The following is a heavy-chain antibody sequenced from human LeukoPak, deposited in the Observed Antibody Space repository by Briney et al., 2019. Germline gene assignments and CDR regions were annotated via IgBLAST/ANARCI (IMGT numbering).Heavy chain of an antibody. CDR3: TKGSNPGSYRDS. J-gene: IGHJ4*02. Sequence: GASVKVSCKASGYSFTSYDVNWVRQATGQGLEWMGWMNPNNGNTGYAQKFQGRVTMTRNTSISTAYMELSGLTSEDTAVYYCTKGSNPGSYRDSWGQGTLVTVSS. CDR2: MNPNNGNT. V-gene: IGHV1-8*01. D-gene: IGHD3-16*02. CDR1: GYSFTSYD.